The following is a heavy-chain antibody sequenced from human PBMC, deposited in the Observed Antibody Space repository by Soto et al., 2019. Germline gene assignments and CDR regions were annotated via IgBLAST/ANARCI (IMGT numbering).Heavy chain of an antibody. D-gene: IGHD5-18*01. CDR2: ISGSGGTT. J-gene: IGHJ4*03. CDR1: GVIFSNYA. V-gene: IGHV3-23*04. Sequence: EVQLVESGGGLVQPGGSLRLSCAASGVIFSNYAMSWVRQAPGKGLEWVSGISGSGGTTYYADSVKGRFTISRDNAKNTQFLQMNSLRADDTAVYYCAKYVKPYSARDFDIWGQGTLVTVSP. CDR3: AKYVKPYSARDFDI.